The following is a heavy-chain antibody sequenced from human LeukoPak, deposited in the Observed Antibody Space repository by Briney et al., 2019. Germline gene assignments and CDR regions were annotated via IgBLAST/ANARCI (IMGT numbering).Heavy chain of an antibody. D-gene: IGHD1-26*01. J-gene: IGHJ4*02. CDR2: MNPKNGVT. Sequence: ASVKVSCKASGYTFTDYSVHWVRQAPGQGLEWMGWMNPKNGVTNFAQKFQGRVSLTRDTAISTAYMEVNNLTSNDTAVYYCSRETWELLYYWGQGSLVTVSS. CDR3: SRETWELLYY. V-gene: IGHV1-2*02. CDR1: GYTFTDYS.